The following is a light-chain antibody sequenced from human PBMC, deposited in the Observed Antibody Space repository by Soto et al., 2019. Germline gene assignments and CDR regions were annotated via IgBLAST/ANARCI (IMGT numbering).Light chain of an antibody. Sequence: DIPMTQSPSTLSASVGDRVTITCRASQSISSWLAWYQQKPGRAPKLLIYKGSTLESGVASRFSGSGSGTEVTLTIGSLQPDDFATYYCQQYNGYSPTFGRGTKVEFK. CDR3: QQYNGYSPT. J-gene: IGKJ1*01. V-gene: IGKV1-5*03. CDR1: QSISSW. CDR2: KGS.